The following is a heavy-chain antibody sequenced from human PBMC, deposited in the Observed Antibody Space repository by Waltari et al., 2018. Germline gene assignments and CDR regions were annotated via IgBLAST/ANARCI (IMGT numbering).Heavy chain of an antibody. J-gene: IGHJ4*02. V-gene: IGHV3-33*01. CDR3: ARDRGTGTTSGYCFDY. D-gene: IGHD1-1*01. CDR1: GFTFSRSG. Sequence: QVQLVESGGGVVQPGRSLRLSCAASGFTFSRSGMHWVRQAPGKGREWVALIWFDGSKKYYAGSVKGRFTISRDNSKNTLYLQMDSLRAEDTAVYYCARDRGTGTTSGYCFDYWGQGTLVTVSS. CDR2: IWFDGSKK.